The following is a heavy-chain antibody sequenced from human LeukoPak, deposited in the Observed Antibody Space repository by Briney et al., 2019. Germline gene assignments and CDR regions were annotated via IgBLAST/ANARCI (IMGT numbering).Heavy chain of an antibody. Sequence: ASVKVSRKASGYTFTSYGISWVRQAPGQGLEWMGWIGAYNGNTNYAQKLQGRVTMTTDTSTSTAYMELRSLRSDDTAVYYCARVEAAAGTGWFDPWGQGTLVTVSS. CDR3: ARVEAAAGTGWFDP. CDR1: GYTFTSYG. CDR2: IGAYNGNT. V-gene: IGHV1-18*01. J-gene: IGHJ5*02. D-gene: IGHD6-13*01.